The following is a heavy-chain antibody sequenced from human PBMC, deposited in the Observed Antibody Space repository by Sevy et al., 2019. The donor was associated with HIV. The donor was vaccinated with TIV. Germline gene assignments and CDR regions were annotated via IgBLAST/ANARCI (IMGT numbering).Heavy chain of an antibody. J-gene: IGHJ4*02. CDR1: GFTFDDYA. V-gene: IGHV3-49*03. CDR2: ITRNSYEAYGGTT. D-gene: IGHD5-12*01. Sequence: GGSLRLSCTTSGFTFDDYAMSWFRQAPGKGLEWVAFITRNSYEAYGGTTDYAASLKGRFTISRDDSKSIAYLQMNSLKTEDTAVYYCTRGLATADTPEYYFDYWGQGILVTVSS. CDR3: TRGLATADTPEYYFDY.